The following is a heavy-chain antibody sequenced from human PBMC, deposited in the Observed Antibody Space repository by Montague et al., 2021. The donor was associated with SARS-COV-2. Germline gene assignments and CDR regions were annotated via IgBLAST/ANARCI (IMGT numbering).Heavy chain of an antibody. J-gene: IGHJ4*02. CDR2: IYHSRTT. CDR3: ARATLSRGCIDN. V-gene: IGHV4-30-2*01. Sequence: TLSLTCDVSGGSISSGGSSWSWIRQPPGKALEWIGYIYHSRTTDYNPSLKSRVTISVDISNNQFSLTLSSVTAADTAVYYCARATLSRGCIDNWGQGTLVTVSS. CDR1: GGSISSGGSS. D-gene: IGHD3-10*01.